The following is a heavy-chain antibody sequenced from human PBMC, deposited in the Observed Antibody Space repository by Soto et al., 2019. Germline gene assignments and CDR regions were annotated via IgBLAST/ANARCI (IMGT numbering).Heavy chain of an antibody. CDR1: GFTFSPYW. J-gene: IGHJ5*02. CDR2: INHDGSDK. V-gene: IGHV3-74*01. Sequence: EVQLVESGGGLVQPGGSLRLSCATSGFTFSPYWMHWVRQAPGMGLMWVSRINHDGSDKISADSVRGLFIVSRDNAQNTVYLQMNSLTVEDTAVYYCVREVRSDDKGHSRGWFDPWGHGALVTVSS. CDR3: VREVRSDDKGHSRGWFDP. D-gene: IGHD3-22*01.